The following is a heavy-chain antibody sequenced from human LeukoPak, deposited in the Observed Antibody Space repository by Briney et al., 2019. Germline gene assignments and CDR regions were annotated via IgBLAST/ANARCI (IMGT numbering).Heavy chain of an antibody. V-gene: IGHV3-21*01. D-gene: IGHD3-9*01. J-gene: IGHJ3*02. CDR1: GFTFSSYA. Sequence: PGRSLRLSCAASGFTFSSYAMHWVRQAPGKGLEWVSSISSSSSYIYYADSVKGRFTISRDNAKNSLYLQMNSLRAEDTAVYYCASANVLRYRGYAFDIWGQGTMVTVSS. CDR2: ISSSSSYI. CDR3: ASANVLRYRGYAFDI.